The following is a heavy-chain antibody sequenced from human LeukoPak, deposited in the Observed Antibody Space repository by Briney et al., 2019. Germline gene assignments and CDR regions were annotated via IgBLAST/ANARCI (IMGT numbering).Heavy chain of an antibody. V-gene: IGHV1-3*01. CDR2: INAGNGNT. CDR3: ARAQFYYYDSSGYYAPLDY. D-gene: IGHD3-22*01. Sequence: ASVKVSCKASGNTFTSYAMHWVRQAPGQRLEWMGWINAGNGNTKYSQKFQGRVTITRDTSASTAYMELSSLRSEDTAVYYCARAQFYYYDSSGYYAPLDYWGQGTLVTVSS. J-gene: IGHJ4*02. CDR1: GNTFTSYA.